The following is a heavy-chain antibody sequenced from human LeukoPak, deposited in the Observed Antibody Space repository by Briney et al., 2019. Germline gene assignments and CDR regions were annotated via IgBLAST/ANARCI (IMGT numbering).Heavy chain of an antibody. V-gene: IGHV1-24*01. CDR2: FDPEDGET. CDR1: GYTLTELS. D-gene: IGHD3-22*01. CDR3: ATGRHDSSGYYHDAFDI. J-gene: IGHJ3*02. Sequence: ASVKVSCKVSGYTLTELSMHWVRQAPGKGLEWMGGFDPEDGETIYAQKFQGRVTMTEDTSTDTAYMELSSLRSEDTAVYYCATGRHDSSGYYHDAFDIWGQGTMVTVSS.